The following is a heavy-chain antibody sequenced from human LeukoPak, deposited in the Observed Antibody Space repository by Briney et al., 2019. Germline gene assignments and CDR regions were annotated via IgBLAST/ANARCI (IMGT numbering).Heavy chain of an antibody. CDR2: IYPGDSDT. V-gene: IGHV5-51*01. CDR1: GYSFTSYW. Sequence: GESLKISCKGYGYSFTSYWIGWVRQMPGKGLEWMGIIYPGDSDTRYSPSFQGQVTISADKSISTAYLQWSSLKASDTAMYYCARRNSWSDPYYFDYWVQGTLVTVSS. D-gene: IGHD1-20*01. J-gene: IGHJ4*02. CDR3: ARRNSWSDPYYFDY.